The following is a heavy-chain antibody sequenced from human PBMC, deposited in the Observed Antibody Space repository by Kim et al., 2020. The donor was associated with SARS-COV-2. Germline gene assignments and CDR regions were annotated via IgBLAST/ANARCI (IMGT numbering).Heavy chain of an antibody. V-gene: IGHV3-30*18. CDR1: GFTFSNYG. J-gene: IGHJ4*02. D-gene: IGHD4-4*01. Sequence: GGSLRLSCAASGFTFSNYGMYWVRQAPGKGLEWVAVISYDGNNQNYADSVKGRFTISRDSPKNTVYLQMNSLITEDTAVYYCAKGLFYSSSWSLDYWGQGTLVTVSS. CDR2: ISYDGNNQ. CDR3: AKGLFYSSSWSLDY.